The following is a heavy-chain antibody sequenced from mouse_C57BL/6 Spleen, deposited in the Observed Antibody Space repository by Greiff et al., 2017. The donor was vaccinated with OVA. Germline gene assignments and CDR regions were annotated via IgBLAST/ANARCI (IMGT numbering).Heavy chain of an antibody. D-gene: IGHD2-3*01. V-gene: IGHV5-4*01. CDR1: GFTFSSYA. CDR3: ARDGDGCFDY. Sequence: VESGGGLVKPGGSLKLSCAASGFTFSSYAMSWVRQTPEKRLEWVATISDGGSYTYYPDNVKGRFTISRDNAKNNLYLQMSHLKSEDTAMYYCARDGDGCFDYWGQGTTLTVSS. J-gene: IGHJ2*01. CDR2: ISDGGSYT.